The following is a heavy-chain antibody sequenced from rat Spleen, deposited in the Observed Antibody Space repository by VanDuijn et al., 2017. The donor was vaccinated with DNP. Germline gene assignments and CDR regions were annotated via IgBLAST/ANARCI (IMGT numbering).Heavy chain of an antibody. Sequence: EVQLQESGPGLVKPSQSLSLICSVTDYSITNNYWGWIRKFPGNKMEYVGHISYSGSTNYNPSLKSRISITRDTSKNLFFLHLNSVTTEDTATYYCARWTRYFDYWGQGVMVTVSS. CDR2: ISYSGST. J-gene: IGHJ2*01. CDR1: DYSITNNY. CDR3: ARWTRYFDY. D-gene: IGHD1-7*01. V-gene: IGHV3-1*01.